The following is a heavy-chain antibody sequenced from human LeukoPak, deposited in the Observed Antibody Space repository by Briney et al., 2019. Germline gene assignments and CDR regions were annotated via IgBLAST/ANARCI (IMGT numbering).Heavy chain of an antibody. CDR3: AGTYYYESSGYYPAFDY. D-gene: IGHD3-22*01. CDR2: ISADNGTT. V-gene: IGHV1-3*01. J-gene: IGHJ4*02. CDR1: GYTFTDYA. Sequence: ASVKVSCKASGYTFTDYAMHWVRQAPGQRLEWMGWISADNGTTEYSQKFQGRVTITRDTSASTAYMDLSSLRSEDTAIYYCAGTYYYESSGYYPAFDYWGQGTLVTVSS.